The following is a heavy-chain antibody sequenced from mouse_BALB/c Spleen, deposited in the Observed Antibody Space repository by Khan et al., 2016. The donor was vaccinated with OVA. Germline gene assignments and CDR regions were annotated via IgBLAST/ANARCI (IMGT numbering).Heavy chain of an antibody. V-gene: IGHV1-7*01. CDR2: INPSTGYT. D-gene: IGHD1-1*01. CDR3: ARRGLRWYFGY. J-gene: IGHJ2*01. CDR1: GYTFINYW. Sequence: QVQLKQSGAELAKPGASVKMSCKASGYTFINYWILWVKQRPGQGLEWIGNINPSTGYTEYNQNFKDKATLTADKSSSTAYMQLSSLTSEDSAVYYCARRGLRWYFGYWGQGTTLTVSS.